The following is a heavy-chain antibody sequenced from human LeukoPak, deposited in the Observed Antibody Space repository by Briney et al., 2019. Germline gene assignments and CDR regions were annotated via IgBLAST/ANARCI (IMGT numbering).Heavy chain of an antibody. CDR2: ISYDGSNK. D-gene: IGHD5-18*01. J-gene: IGHJ3*02. CDR3: ARGRYSYGPAGQAFDI. Sequence: GRSLRLSCAASGFTFSSYAMHWVRRAPGKGLEWVAVISYDGSNKYYADSVKRRFTISRDNSKNTLYLQMNSLRAEDTAVYYCARGRYSYGPAGQAFDIWGQGTMVTVSS. V-gene: IGHV3-30*04. CDR1: GFTFSSYA.